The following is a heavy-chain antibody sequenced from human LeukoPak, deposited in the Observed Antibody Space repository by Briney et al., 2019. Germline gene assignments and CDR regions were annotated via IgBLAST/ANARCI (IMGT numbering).Heavy chain of an antibody. J-gene: IGHJ5*02. CDR1: RFPFSNYW. CDR3: AREKYGSGIKASWFDP. CDR2: INQDGSEK. Sequence: PGGSLRLSCAASRFPFSNYWMSWVRQAPGKGLARVAKINQDGSEKFYVDSVKGRFTISRDNAKNSLYLQFNSLRAEDTAVYYCAREKYGSGIKASWFDPWGQGTLVTVSS. V-gene: IGHV3-7*01. D-gene: IGHD3-10*01.